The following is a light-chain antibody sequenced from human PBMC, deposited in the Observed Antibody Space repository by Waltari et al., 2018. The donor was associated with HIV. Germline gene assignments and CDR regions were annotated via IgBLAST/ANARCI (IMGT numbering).Light chain of an antibody. Sequence: AIRMTQSPSSFSASTGDRVTITCRASQGISSYLAWYQQKPGQAPKLLIYAASTLPSGVPSRFSGSGSGTDFTLTISCLQSEDFATYYCQQHYSYPRTFGQGTKVEIK. J-gene: IGKJ1*01. CDR3: QQHYSYPRT. V-gene: IGKV1-8*01. CDR1: QGISSY. CDR2: AAS.